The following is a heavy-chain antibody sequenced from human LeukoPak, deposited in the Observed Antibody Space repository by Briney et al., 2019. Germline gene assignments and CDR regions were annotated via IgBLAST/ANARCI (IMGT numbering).Heavy chain of an antibody. Sequence: SETLSLTCTVSGGSNSSHYWSWIRQPPGKGRECSGYIYYSGSTKYNPSLTSRVPISVDTSENQFSRKLSSVTAADTAVYYCARATYFDFWRGYYGGYFDYWGQGTLVTVSS. V-gene: IGHV4-59*11. CDR2: IYYSGST. D-gene: IGHD3-3*01. CDR3: ARATYFDFWRGYYGGYFDY. CDR1: GGSNSSHY. J-gene: IGHJ4*02.